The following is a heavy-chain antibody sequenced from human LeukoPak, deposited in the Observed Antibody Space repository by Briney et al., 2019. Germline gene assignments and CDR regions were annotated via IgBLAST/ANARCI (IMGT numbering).Heavy chain of an antibody. CDR1: GGSISRYY. J-gene: IGHJ6*02. CDR2: IYISGST. CDR3: ARDRGFITMVRGYYYGMDV. V-gene: IGHV4-4*07. D-gene: IGHD3-10*01. Sequence: SETLSLTCTVSGGSISRYYWSWIRQPAGKGLEWIGRIYISGSTNYNPSLKSRITMSVDTSKNQFSLKLSSVTAADTAVYYCARDRGFITMVRGYYYGMDVWGQGTTVTVSS.